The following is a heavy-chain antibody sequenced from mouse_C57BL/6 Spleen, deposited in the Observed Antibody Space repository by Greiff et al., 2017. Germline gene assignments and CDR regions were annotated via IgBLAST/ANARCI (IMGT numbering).Heavy chain of an antibody. D-gene: IGHD1-1*01. Sequence: QVQLQQPGAELVKPGASVKLSCKASGYTFTSYWMQWVKPRPGQGLEWIGEIDPSDSYTNYNQKFKGKATLTVDTSSSTAYMQLSSLTSEDSAVYYCARGAGSSSYYFDYWGQGTTLTVSS. J-gene: IGHJ2*01. CDR2: IDPSDSYT. CDR1: GYTFTSYW. CDR3: ARGAGSSSYYFDY. V-gene: IGHV1-50*01.